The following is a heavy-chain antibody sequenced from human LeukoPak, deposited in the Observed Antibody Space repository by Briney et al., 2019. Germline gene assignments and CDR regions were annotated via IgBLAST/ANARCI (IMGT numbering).Heavy chain of an antibody. D-gene: IGHD2-2*02. Sequence: ASVKVSCKASGYTFTSYYMHWVRQAPGQGLEWMGIINPSGGSTSYAQKFQGRVTITADKSTSTAYMELSSLRSEDTAVYYCARDREPLYPGAIDYWGQGTLVTVSS. CDR3: ARDREPLYPGAIDY. CDR1: GYTFTSYY. J-gene: IGHJ4*02. CDR2: INPSGGST. V-gene: IGHV1-46*01.